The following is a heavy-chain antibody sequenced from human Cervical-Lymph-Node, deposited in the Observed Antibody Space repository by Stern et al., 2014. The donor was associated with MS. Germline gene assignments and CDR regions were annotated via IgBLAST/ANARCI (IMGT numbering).Heavy chain of an antibody. D-gene: IGHD1-7*01. CDR2: ISYDGSNK. Sequence: VQLVESGGGVVQPGRSLRLSCAASGFTFSSYGMHWVRQAPGKGLEWVAVISYDGSNKYYADSVKGRFTISRDNSKNTLYLQMNSLRAEDTAVYYCAKDLQLRGGWDWFDPWGQGTLVTVSS. J-gene: IGHJ5*02. CDR3: AKDLQLRGGWDWFDP. V-gene: IGHV3-30*18. CDR1: GFTFSSYG.